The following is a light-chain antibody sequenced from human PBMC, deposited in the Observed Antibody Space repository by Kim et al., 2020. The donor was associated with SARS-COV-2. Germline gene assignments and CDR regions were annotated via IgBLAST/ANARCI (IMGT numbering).Light chain of an antibody. CDR2: EDN. J-gene: IGLJ2*01. CDR3: QSYDSSIVV. CDR1: SGSIASDY. Sequence: MTVTISCSNSSGSIASDYMQWYRNRPGSAPTTVIYEDNQRPSGVPDRFSGSIDSSSNSASLTISGLKTKDEADYYCQSYDSSIVVFGGGTQLTVL. V-gene: IGLV6-57*02.